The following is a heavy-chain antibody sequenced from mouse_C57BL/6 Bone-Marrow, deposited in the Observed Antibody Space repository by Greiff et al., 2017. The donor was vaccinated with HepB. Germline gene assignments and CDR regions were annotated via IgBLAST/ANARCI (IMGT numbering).Heavy chain of an antibody. CDR3: AGYYGSRYWYCDA. V-gene: IGHV1-59*01. Sequence: VQLQQPGAELVRPGSSVKLSCKASGYTFTSYWMHWVKQRPGQGLEWIGVIDPSDSYTNYNQKLKGKATLTVDTSSSTAYMQLSSLTSEDSAGYYCAGYYGSRYWYCDAWGTGTTVTVSS. CDR2: IDPSDSYT. D-gene: IGHD1-1*01. CDR1: GYTFTSYW. J-gene: IGHJ1*03.